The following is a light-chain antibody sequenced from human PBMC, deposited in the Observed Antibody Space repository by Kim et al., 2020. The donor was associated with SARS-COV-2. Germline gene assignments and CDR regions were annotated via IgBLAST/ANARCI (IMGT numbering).Light chain of an antibody. CDR2: AVS. J-gene: IGLJ1*01. V-gene: IGLV2-11*01. CDR3: CAYAGIYV. CDR1: SSDVGATHNF. Sequence: PGQSVTISCTGTSSDVGATHNFVSWYQHHAGKAPKLRIYAVSKRPSGVPDRFSGAKSGNTASLTIAGLQAEDEADYYCCAYAGIYVFGTGTKVTVL.